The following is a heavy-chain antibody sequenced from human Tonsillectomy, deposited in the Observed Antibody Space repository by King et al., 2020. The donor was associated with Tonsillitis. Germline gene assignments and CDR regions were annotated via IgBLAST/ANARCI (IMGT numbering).Heavy chain of an antibody. D-gene: IGHD2-2*01. CDR2: IYSGGST. CDR1: GFTVSSNY. CDR3: ARGDCSSTSCYEGPFDY. Sequence: VQLVESGGGLVQPGGSLRLSCAASGFTVSSNYMSWVRPAPGKGLEWVSVIYSGGSTYYADSVKGRFTISRHNSKNTLYLQMNSLRAEDTAVYYCARGDCSSTSCYEGPFDYWGQGTLVTVSS. J-gene: IGHJ4*02. V-gene: IGHV3-53*04.